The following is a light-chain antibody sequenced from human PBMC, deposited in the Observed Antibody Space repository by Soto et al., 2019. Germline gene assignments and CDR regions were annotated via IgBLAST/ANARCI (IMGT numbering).Light chain of an antibody. CDR3: RHTYSTICT. CDR1: QSIGRS. CDR2: TKT. Sequence: DLQMTKSPSSLSASVGDRVTITCRARQSIGRSLTWYQQQPGKAPSLLLSTKTTLQSEVPSRFSGRGSGTDCTLPISSLQPEYFATDYCRHTYSTICTFGPGTKVDIK. J-gene: IGKJ3*01. V-gene: IGKV1-39*01.